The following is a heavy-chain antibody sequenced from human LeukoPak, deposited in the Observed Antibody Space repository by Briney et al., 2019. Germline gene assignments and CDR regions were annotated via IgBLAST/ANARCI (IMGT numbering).Heavy chain of an antibody. Sequence: ASVKVSCKASGYTFTSYYMHWVRQAPGQGLEWMGIINPSGGSTSYAQKFQGRVTMTRDMSTSTVYMELSSLRSGDTAVYYCARDLVHSGSYFRLDCWGQGTLVTVSS. J-gene: IGHJ4*02. CDR2: INPSGGST. D-gene: IGHD1-26*01. V-gene: IGHV1-46*01. CDR1: GYTFTSYY. CDR3: ARDLVHSGSYFRLDC.